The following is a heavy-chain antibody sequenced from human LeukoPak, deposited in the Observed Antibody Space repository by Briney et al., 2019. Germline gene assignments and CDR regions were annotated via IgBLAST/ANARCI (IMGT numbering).Heavy chain of an antibody. V-gene: IGHV3-23*01. CDR2: ISGSGGST. D-gene: IGHD1-26*01. Sequence: PGGSLRLSRAASGFTFSNYAMSWVRQAPGKGLEWVSAISGSGGSTYYADSVKGRFTISRDNSKNTLYLQMNSLRAEDTAVYYCAKVQRSYLDPLDAFDIWGQGTMVIVSS. CDR1: GFTFSNYA. J-gene: IGHJ3*02. CDR3: AKVQRSYLDPLDAFDI.